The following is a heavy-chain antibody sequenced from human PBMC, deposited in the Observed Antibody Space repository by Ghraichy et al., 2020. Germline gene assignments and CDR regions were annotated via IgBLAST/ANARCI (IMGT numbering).Heavy chain of an antibody. Sequence: GALNISCAASGFTFSTYSMNWVRQAPGKGLEWVSTTSSSSSHIYHADSVKGRFTISRDNAKNSLYLQMNSLRAEDTAVYYCARRNENYYYGMDVWGQGTTVTVSS. V-gene: IGHV3-21*01. CDR3: ARRNENYYYGMDV. CDR2: TSSSSSHI. CDR1: GFTFSTYS. J-gene: IGHJ6*02.